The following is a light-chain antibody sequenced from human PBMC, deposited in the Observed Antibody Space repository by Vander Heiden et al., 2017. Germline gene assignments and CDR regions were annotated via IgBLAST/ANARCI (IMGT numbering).Light chain of an antibody. CDR3: QVWDGSSNHLL. V-gene: IGLV3-21*02. J-gene: IGLJ2*01. CDR2: NVR. CDR1: ITGGDS. Sequence: SHVLTQAPSVSVDTGQTATVTCGGNITGGDSVDWYRQRPGQAPDLVLYNVRHRPSGIPERLSVSRSGNTATLTITRVEAGDEGDYYCQVWDGSSNHLLFGGGTRLSVL.